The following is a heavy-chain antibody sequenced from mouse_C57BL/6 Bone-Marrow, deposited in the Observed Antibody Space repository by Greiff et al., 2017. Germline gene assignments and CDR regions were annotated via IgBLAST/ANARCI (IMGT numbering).Heavy chain of an antibody. CDR3: TRDYGYYYAMDY. V-gene: IGHV6-6*01. Sequence: VQLKESGGGLVQPGGSMKLSCAASGFTFSDAWMDWVRQSPEKGLEWVAEIRNKANNHATYYAESVKGRFTISRDDSKSSVYLQMNSLRAEDTGIYYCTRDYGYYYAMDYWGQGTSVTVSS. J-gene: IGHJ4*01. D-gene: IGHD1-1*01. CDR1: GFTFSDAW. CDR2: IRNKANNHAT.